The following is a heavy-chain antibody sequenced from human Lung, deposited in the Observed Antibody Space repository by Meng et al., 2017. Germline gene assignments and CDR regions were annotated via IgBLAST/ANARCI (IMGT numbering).Heavy chain of an antibody. CDR3: ASGYGLPS. J-gene: IGHJ5*02. V-gene: IGHV6-1*01. CDR2: TYYRSKWYN. D-gene: IGHD5-18*01. Sequence: QVQLQQSAPGLVKPSQTPSLTCAISGASVSANRAAWNWIRQSPSGVLEWLGRTYYRSKWYNDYAVSVKSRIIITPDTSKNQFSLRLNSVTPEDTAVYFCASGYGLPSWGQGTLVTVSS. CDR1: GASVSANRAA.